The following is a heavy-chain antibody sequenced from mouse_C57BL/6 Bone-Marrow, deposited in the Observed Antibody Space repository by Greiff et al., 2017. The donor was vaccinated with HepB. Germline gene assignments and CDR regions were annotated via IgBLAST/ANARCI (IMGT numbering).Heavy chain of an antibody. CDR2: SYPGDGDT. Sequence: VQLQQSGPELVKPGASVKISCKASGYAFSSSWMNWVKQRPGKGLEWIGRSYPGDGDTNYNGKFKGKATLTADKSSSTAYMQRSSLTSEDSAVDFCASCDYDFAYWGQGTLVTVSA. D-gene: IGHD2-4*01. J-gene: IGHJ3*01. CDR1: GYAFSSSW. V-gene: IGHV1-82*01. CDR3: ASCDYDFAY.